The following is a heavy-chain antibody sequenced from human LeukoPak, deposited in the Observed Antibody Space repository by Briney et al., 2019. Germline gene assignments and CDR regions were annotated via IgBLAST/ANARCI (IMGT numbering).Heavy chain of an antibody. CDR2: IYHSGST. J-gene: IGHJ5*02. CDR1: GYSISSGYY. CDR3: AREGIMITFGGVIVPLHWFDP. V-gene: IGHV4-38-2*02. Sequence: PSETLSLTCTVSGYSISSGYYCGWIRQPPGKGLEWIGSIYHSGSTYYNPSLKSRVTISVDTSKNQFSLKLSSVTAADTAVYYCAREGIMITFGGVIVPLHWFDPWGQGTLVTVSS. D-gene: IGHD3-16*02.